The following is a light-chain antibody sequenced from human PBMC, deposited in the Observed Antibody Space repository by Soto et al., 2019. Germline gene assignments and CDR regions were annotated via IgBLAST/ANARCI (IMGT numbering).Light chain of an antibody. CDR2: DTS. V-gene: IGKV3-20*01. Sequence: EIVLTQSPGTLSLSPGERVTLSCRASQCVSSGYLAWYQQKPGQAPRLLIYDTSSRATGIPDRFIGSGSGTAFTLTISRLEPDDFAVYYCQEYGSSRTFGQGTKVEI. CDR1: QCVSSGY. CDR3: QEYGSSRT. J-gene: IGKJ1*01.